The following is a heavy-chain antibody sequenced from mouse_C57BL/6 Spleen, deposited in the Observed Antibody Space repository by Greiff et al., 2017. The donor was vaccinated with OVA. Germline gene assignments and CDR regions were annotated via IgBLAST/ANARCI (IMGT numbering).Heavy chain of an antibody. CDR2: ISYDGSN. CDR1: GYSITSGYY. V-gene: IGHV3-6*01. CDR3: ASVPSWFAY. Sequence: EVKLLESGPGLVKPSQSLSLTCSVTGYSITSGYYWNWIRQFPGNKLEWMGYISYDGSNNSNPSLKNRISITRDTSKNQFFRKLNSVTTEDTATYYCASVPSWFAYWGQGTLVTVSA. D-gene: IGHD5-1*01. J-gene: IGHJ3*01.